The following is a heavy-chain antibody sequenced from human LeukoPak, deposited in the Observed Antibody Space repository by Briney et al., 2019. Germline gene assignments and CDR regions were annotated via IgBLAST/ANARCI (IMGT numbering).Heavy chain of an antibody. V-gene: IGHV3-30*04. J-gene: IGHJ4*02. Sequence: PGGSLRLSCAASGFTFSSYAMHWVRQAPGKGLEWVAVISYDGSNKYYADSVKGRFTISRDNSKNTLYLQLNSLRAEDTAVYYCAKALSGSSWPYYFDSWGQGTLVTVSS. CDR3: AKALSGSSWPYYFDS. CDR1: GFTFSSYA. D-gene: IGHD6-13*01. CDR2: ISYDGSNK.